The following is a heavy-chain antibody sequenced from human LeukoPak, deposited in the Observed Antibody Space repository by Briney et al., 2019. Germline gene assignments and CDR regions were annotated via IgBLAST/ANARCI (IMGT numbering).Heavy chain of an antibody. J-gene: IGHJ4*02. D-gene: IGHD1-26*01. Sequence: SETLSLTCTVSGGSISSGGYYWSWIRQHPGKGLEWIGYIYYSGSTYYNPSLKSRVTISVDTSKNQFSLKLSSVTAADTAVYYCERIISGSYREGIDYWGQGTLVTVSS. CDR1: GGSISSGGYY. V-gene: IGHV4-31*03. CDR3: ERIISGSYREGIDY. CDR2: IYYSGST.